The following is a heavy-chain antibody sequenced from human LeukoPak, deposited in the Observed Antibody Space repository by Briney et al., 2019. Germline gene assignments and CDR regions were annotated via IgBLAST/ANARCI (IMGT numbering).Heavy chain of an antibody. CDR1: GGSISSYY. CDR3: ARVGRLGAHDY. J-gene: IGHJ4*02. Sequence: PSETLSLTCTVSGGSISSYYWSWIRQPPGKGLEWIGYIYYSGSTNYNPSLKSRVTISVDTSKNQFSLKLSSVTAADTAVYYCARVGRLGAHDYWGQGTLVTVSS. D-gene: IGHD3-16*01. CDR2: IYYSGST. V-gene: IGHV4-59*01.